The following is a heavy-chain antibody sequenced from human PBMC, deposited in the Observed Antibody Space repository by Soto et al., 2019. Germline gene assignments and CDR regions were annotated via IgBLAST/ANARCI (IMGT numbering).Heavy chain of an antibody. CDR3: ARENSYGSGTYFRLDV. CDR2: LYDSGST. J-gene: IGHJ6*02. Sequence: QVQLQESGPGLVKPSETLSLTCTVSGDSISTYYWSWIRQPPGKGLEWIGYLYDSGSTHYNPSLKSRVTCSLDTSKPQFSLKLTSVTAADTAVYYCARENSYGSGTYFRLDVWGQGTRVTVSS. V-gene: IGHV4-59*01. CDR1: GDSISTYY. D-gene: IGHD3-10*01.